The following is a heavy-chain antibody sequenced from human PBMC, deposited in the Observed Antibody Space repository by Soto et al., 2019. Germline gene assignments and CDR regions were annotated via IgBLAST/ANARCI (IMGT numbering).Heavy chain of an antibody. CDR3: TRRGSSSCLDP. D-gene: IGHD6-13*01. Sequence: EVQLVESGGGLVQPGGSLKLSCAASGFTFSGSAMHWVRQASGKGLEWVGRIRSKANSYATAYAASVKGRFTISREDAKNTAYLPMNSLKTEDTAVYYCTRRGSSSCLDPWGQGTLVTVSS. CDR1: GFTFSGSA. CDR2: IRSKANSYAT. J-gene: IGHJ5*02. V-gene: IGHV3-73*01.